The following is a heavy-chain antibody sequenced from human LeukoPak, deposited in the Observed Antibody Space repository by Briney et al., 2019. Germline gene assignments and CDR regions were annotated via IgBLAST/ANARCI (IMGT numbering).Heavy chain of an antibody. D-gene: IGHD3-22*01. CDR1: GFTVSSNY. V-gene: IGHV3-53*01. Sequence: GGSLRLSCAASGFTVSSNYMSWVCQAPGKGLEWVSVIYSGGSTYYADSVKGRFTISRDNSKNTLYLQMNSLRAEDTAVYYCARGGVVVPFDYWGQGTLVTVSS. CDR2: IYSGGST. CDR3: ARGGVVVPFDY. J-gene: IGHJ4*02.